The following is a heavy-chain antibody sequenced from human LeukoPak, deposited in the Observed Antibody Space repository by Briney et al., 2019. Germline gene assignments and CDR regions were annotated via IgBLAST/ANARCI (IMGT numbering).Heavy chain of an antibody. CDR2: IYSSGST. CDR3: ARHTIGEWLTLDY. J-gene: IGHJ4*02. CDR1: DGSISSSSYY. V-gene: IGHV4-61*05. Sequence: SETLSLTCTVSDGSISSSSYYWGWIRQPPGKGLEWIGYIYSSGSTNYNPSLKSRVTTSVDTSKNQFSLKLSSVTAADTAVYFCARHTIGEWLTLDYWGQGTLVTVSS. D-gene: IGHD6-19*01.